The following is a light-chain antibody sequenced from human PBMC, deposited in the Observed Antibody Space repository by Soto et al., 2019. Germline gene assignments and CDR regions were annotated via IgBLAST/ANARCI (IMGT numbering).Light chain of an antibody. CDR3: QQYGSSSYT. Sequence: EIVLTQSPGTLSLSPGERATLSCRASQSVSSSYLAWYQQKPGQAPRLHIYGASGRATGIPDRFSGSGSGTDFTLTISRLEPEDFAVYYCQQYGSSSYTFGQGTKLEIK. J-gene: IGKJ2*01. CDR2: GAS. V-gene: IGKV3-20*01. CDR1: QSVSSSY.